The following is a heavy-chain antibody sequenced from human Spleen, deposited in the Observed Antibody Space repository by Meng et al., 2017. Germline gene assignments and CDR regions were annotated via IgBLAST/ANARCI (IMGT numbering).Heavy chain of an antibody. D-gene: IGHD2-15*01. V-gene: IGHV3-23*01. CDR3: AKRYCSGGSCTGFDY. CDR2: ISGSGTST. Sequence: GGSLRLSCAASGFTFSSYAMSWVRQAPGKGLEWVSVISGSGTSTYYADSVKGRFTISRDNSKNTLYLQMNSLRAEDTAVYDCAKRYCSGGSCTGFDYWGRGTLVTVSS. J-gene: IGHJ4*02. CDR1: GFTFSSYA.